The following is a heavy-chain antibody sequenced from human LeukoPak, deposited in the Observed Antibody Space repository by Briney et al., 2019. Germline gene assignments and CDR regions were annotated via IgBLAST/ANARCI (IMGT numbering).Heavy chain of an antibody. V-gene: IGHV5-51*01. CDR1: GYLFTSYW. J-gene: IGHJ6*03. Sequence: LGASLQISCKGSGYLFTSYWIGWGRPLAGKGLGWMGIIYPGDSDTRDSPSFQGQVTISADKSISTAYLQWSSLKASDTAMYYCARRVATRYYYYYMDVWGKGTTVTVSS. CDR2: IYPGDSDT. CDR3: ARRVATRYYYYYMDV. D-gene: IGHD5-12*01.